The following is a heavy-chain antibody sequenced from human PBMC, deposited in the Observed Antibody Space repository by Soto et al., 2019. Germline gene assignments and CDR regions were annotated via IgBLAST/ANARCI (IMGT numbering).Heavy chain of an antibody. V-gene: IGHV4-4*02. D-gene: IGHD6-13*01. J-gene: IGHJ4*02. CDR2: VHIGMGT. CDR3: ATRSRQPV. Sequence: QVQLQESGPGLVKPSGTLSLVCAVSGGSITSDTWCTWVRQPPGKGLEWIGEVHIGMGTNYNASPGRQVTISLDKSNKQFALHLTSATAADTAVYYCATRSRQPVWGQGTLVTVSS. CDR1: GGSITSDTW.